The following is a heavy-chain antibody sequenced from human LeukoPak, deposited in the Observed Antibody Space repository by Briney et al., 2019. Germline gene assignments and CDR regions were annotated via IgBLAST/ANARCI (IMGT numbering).Heavy chain of an antibody. V-gene: IGHV3-7*03. CDR3: AKDPSYDFWNGYYSYYFDY. Sequence: GGSLRLSCVASGITFSRSWMSWVRQTPGKGLEWVAKIRQDGSEKYYMDSVKGRFTISRDNDKNSLYLQMNSLRAEDTAVYYCAKDPSYDFWNGYYSYYFDYWGQGTLVTVSS. J-gene: IGHJ4*02. D-gene: IGHD3-3*01. CDR2: IRQDGSEK. CDR1: GITFSRSW.